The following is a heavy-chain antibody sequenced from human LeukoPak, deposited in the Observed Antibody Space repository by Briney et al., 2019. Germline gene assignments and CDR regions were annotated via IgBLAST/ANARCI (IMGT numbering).Heavy chain of an antibody. Sequence: RSLRLSCAASGFSFSNYAMDWVRQAPGKGLEWVAVISKDGSMKYYSDSVKGRFTVSRDNSIHTLYLEMNSLKTEDTAVYYCAGESFDFWSQGTMVTVSS. V-gene: IGHV3-30*04. CDR3: AGESFDF. CDR2: ISKDGSMK. CDR1: GFSFSNYA. J-gene: IGHJ3*01.